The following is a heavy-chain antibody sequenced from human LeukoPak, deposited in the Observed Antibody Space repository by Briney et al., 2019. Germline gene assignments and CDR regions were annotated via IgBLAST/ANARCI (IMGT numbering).Heavy chain of an antibody. CDR3: ARALRAVTMVRGVIITFRWFDP. V-gene: IGHV1-2*02. CDR2: INPNSGCT. D-gene: IGHD3-10*01. J-gene: IGHJ5*02. Sequence: ASVKVSCKASGYTFTGYYMHWVRQAPGQGLEWMGWINPNSGCTNYAQKFQGRVTMTRDTSISTAYMELSRLRSDDTAVYYCARALRAVTMVRGVIITFRWFDPWGQGTLVTVSS. CDR1: GYTFTGYY.